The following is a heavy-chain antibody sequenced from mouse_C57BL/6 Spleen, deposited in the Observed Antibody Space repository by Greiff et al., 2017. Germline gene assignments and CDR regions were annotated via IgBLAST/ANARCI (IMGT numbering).Heavy chain of an antibody. CDR1: GYAFSRSR. CDR2: IYPGDGDT. J-gene: IGHJ4*01. V-gene: IGHV1-82*01. D-gene: IGHD2-5*01. Sequence: QVQLPQSGPELVKPGASVKISCKASGYAFSRSRMNWVKQRPGKGLEWIGRIYPGDGDTNYNGKVKGKGTLAADNSSTTANMQRSSPSSEDSAVYFCARHYSNYVYAIDYWGQGTSVTVAS. CDR3: ARHYSNYVYAIDY.